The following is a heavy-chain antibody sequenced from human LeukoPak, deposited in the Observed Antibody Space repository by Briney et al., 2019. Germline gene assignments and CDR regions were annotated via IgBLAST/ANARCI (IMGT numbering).Heavy chain of an antibody. J-gene: IGHJ3*02. Sequence: ASVKVSCKASGYTFTSYGISWVRQAPGQGLEWMGWISAYNGNTNYAQKLQGRVTMTTDTSTSTAYMELSSLRSEDTAVYYCARYYYDSSGHRGAFDIWGQGTMVTVSS. CDR1: GYTFTSYG. CDR3: ARYYYDSSGHRGAFDI. V-gene: IGHV1-18*01. D-gene: IGHD3-22*01. CDR2: ISAYNGNT.